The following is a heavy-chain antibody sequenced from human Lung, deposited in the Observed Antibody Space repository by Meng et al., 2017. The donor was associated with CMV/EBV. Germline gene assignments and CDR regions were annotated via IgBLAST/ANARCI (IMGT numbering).Heavy chain of an antibody. J-gene: IGHJ6*02. CDR3: AKEYDFWSGSDHYYYYYGMDV. CDR2: IYSGGSST. D-gene: IGHD3-3*01. CDR1: GFTFSSYV. V-gene: IGHV3-23*03. Sequence: GESLKISCAASGFTFSSYVIIWVRQAPGKGLEWVSVIYSGGSSTYYADSVKGRFTISRDNSKNTLYLQMNSLRAEDTAVYYCAKEYDFWSGSDHYYYYYGMDVWGQGTTVTVSS.